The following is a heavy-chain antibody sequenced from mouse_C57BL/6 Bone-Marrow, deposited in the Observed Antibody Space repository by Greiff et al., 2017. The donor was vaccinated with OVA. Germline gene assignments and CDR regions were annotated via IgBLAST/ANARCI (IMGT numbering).Heavy chain of an antibody. CDR1: GFTFSSYG. D-gene: IGHD1-3*01. CDR2: ISSGGSYT. Sequence: EVKVVESGGDLVKPGGSLKLSCAASGFTFSSYGMSWVRQTPDKRLEWVATISSGGSYTYYPDSVKGRFTISRDNAKNTLYLQMSSLKSEDTAMYYCARHGGKLVYYYAMDYWGQGTSVTVSS. J-gene: IGHJ4*01. CDR3: ARHGGKLVYYYAMDY. V-gene: IGHV5-6*01.